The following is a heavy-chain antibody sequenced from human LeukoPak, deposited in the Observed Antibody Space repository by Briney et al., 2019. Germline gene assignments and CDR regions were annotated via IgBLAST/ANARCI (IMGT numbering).Heavy chain of an antibody. J-gene: IGHJ4*02. CDR1: GGSISSYY. CDR2: INHSGST. CDR3: VRGPDIAARPFDY. Sequence: PSETLSLTCTVSGGSISSYYWTWIRQPPGKGLEWIGEINHSGSTNYKASLKSRLTISVDTSKNQFSLKLSSVTAADTAVYYCVRGPDIAARPFDYWGQGTLVTVSS. V-gene: IGHV4-34*01. D-gene: IGHD6-6*01.